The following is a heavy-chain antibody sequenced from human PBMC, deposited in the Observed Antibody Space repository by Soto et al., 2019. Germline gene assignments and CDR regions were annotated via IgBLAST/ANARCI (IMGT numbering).Heavy chain of an antibody. CDR3: ARRGSGSYYDY. V-gene: IGHV3-23*01. CDR1: GFTFSSYA. CDR2: ISGSGGST. Sequence: EVQLLESGGGLVQPGGSLRLSCAASGFTFSSYAMRWVRQAPVKGLEWVSAISGSGGSTYYADSVKGRFTTSRDNSKNTLYLQMNSLRAEDTAVYYCARRGSGSYYDYWGQGTLVTVSS. J-gene: IGHJ4*02. D-gene: IGHD1-26*01.